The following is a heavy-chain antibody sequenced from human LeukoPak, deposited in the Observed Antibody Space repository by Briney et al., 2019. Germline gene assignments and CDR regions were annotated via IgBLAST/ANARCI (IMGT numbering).Heavy chain of an antibody. CDR1: GYSISSGYY. CDR2: IYHSGST. J-gene: IGHJ4*02. CDR3: AALSPGSTSSDY. D-gene: IGHD2-2*01. Sequence: PSETLSLTCAVSGYSISSGYYWGWIRQPPGKELEWIGSIYHSGSTYYNPSLKSRVTISVDTSKNQFSLKLSSVTAADTAVYYCAALSPGSTSSDYWGQGTLVTVSS. V-gene: IGHV4-38-2*01.